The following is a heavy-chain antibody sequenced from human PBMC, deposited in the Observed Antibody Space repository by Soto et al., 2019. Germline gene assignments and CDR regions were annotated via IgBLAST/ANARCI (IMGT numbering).Heavy chain of an antibody. V-gene: IGHV4-31*03. CDR3: ARGPGWVPAAMEPFWDY. D-gene: IGHD2-2*01. J-gene: IGHJ4*02. Sequence: ILSLTCTVSGGSISSGGYYWSWIRQHPGKGLEWIGYIYYSGSTYYNPSLKSRVTISVDTSKNQFSLKLSSVTAADTAVYYCARGPGWVPAAMEPFWDYWGQGTLVTVSS. CDR2: IYYSGST. CDR1: GGSISSGGYY.